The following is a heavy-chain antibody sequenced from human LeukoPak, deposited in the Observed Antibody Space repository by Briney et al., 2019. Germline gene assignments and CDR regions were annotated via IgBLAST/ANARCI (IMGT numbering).Heavy chain of an antibody. V-gene: IGHV1-18*01. J-gene: IGHJ4*02. CDR3: ARSRAAAGTGDY. CDR1: GYTFTSYG. CDR2: ISAYNGNT. Sequence: ASVKVSCKASGYTFTSYGISWVRQAPGQGLEWMGWISAYNGNTNYAQKLQGRVTMTTDTSTSTAYMELSSLRSEDTAVYYCARSRAAAGTGDYWGQGTLVTVSS. D-gene: IGHD6-13*01.